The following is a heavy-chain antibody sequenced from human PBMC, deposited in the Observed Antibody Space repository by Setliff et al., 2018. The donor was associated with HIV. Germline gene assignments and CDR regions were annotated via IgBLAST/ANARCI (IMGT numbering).Heavy chain of an antibody. CDR2: IYPSGGNA. J-gene: IGHJ4*02. D-gene: IGHD4-17*01. CDR1: GYTFTDYY. Sequence: GASVKVSCKASGYTFTDYYVHWVRQAPGQGLEWMGVIYPSGGNANYAQKFQGRVTMTRDKSTSTAYMELSRLRSDDTAVYYCARDDHGDPFDYWGQGTLVTVSS. CDR3: ARDDHGDPFDY. V-gene: IGHV1-46*01.